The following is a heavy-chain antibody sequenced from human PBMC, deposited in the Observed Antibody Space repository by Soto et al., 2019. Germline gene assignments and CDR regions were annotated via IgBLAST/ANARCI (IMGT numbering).Heavy chain of an antibody. CDR2: INPNSGAT. D-gene: IGHD2-2*02. CDR3: AKDQGRYMVSGMDV. CDR1: GYTFTDYY. V-gene: IGHV1-2*02. J-gene: IGHJ6*02. Sequence: QVQLVQSRAEVKKPGASVNVSCKASGYTFTDYYIYWLRQAPGHGLEWMGWINPNSGATNYAHNFQGRVTMTRDTSIRAGYMELSRLSSDDTAVYYCAKDQGRYMVSGMDVWGQGTTVTVSS.